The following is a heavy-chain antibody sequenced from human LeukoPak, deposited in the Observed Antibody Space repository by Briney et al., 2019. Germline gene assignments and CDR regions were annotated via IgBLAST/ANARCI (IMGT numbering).Heavy chain of an antibody. V-gene: IGHV1-18*01. J-gene: IGHJ5*02. CDR3: ARDGGP. Sequence: ASVKVSCKASGYPFLSYGINWARQAPGQGLEWLGWIGTYSANTAYAPSFQGRVTMTTDTSTSTVYMELRSLTSDDTAMYYCARDGGPWGQGTLVTVSS. CDR2: IGTYSANT. D-gene: IGHD3-16*01. CDR1: GYPFLSYG.